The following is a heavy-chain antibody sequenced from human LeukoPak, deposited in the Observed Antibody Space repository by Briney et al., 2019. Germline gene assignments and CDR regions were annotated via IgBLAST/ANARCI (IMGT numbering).Heavy chain of an antibody. CDR1: GFTFSSYA. D-gene: IGHD2-2*02. Sequence: GGSLRLSCAASGFTFSSYAMSWVRQAPGKGLEWVSAISGSGGSTYYADSVKGRFTISRDNSKNTLYLQMSSLRAEDTAVYYCAKDGCSSTSCYNDAFDIWGQGTMVTVSS. V-gene: IGHV3-23*01. CDR3: AKDGCSSTSCYNDAFDI. J-gene: IGHJ3*02. CDR2: ISGSGGST.